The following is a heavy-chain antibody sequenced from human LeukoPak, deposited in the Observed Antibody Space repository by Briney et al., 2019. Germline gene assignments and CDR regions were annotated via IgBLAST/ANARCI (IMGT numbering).Heavy chain of an antibody. J-gene: IGHJ4*02. CDR2: IYHSGST. CDR3: ARHRGWVADFDY. CDR1: GGSISSGGYS. Sequence: PSQTLSLTCAVSGGSISSGGYSWSWIRQPPGKGLEWIGYIYHSGSTYYNPSLKSRVTISVDRSKNQFSLKLSSVTAADTAVYYCARHRGWVADFDYWGQGTLVTVSS. D-gene: IGHD2-15*01. V-gene: IGHV4-30-2*01.